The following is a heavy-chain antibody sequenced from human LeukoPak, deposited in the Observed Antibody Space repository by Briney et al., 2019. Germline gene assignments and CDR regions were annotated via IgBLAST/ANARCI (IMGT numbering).Heavy chain of an antibody. CDR1: GFTFSSYG. V-gene: IGHV3-30*03. CDR2: ISYDGSNK. Sequence: GGSLRLSCAASGFTFSSYGMHWVRQAPGKGLEWVAVISYDGSNKYYADSVKGRFTISRDNSKNTLYLQMNSLRAEDTAVYYCARIDSSSWYWAFDYWGRGTLVTVSS. J-gene: IGHJ4*02. D-gene: IGHD6-13*01. CDR3: ARIDSSSWYWAFDY.